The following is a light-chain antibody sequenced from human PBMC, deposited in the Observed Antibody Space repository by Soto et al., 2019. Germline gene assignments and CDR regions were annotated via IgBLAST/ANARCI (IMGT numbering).Light chain of an antibody. V-gene: IGKV3-15*01. CDR3: QQYNNWAWT. Sequence: EIAMTQSPATPSVSPGEKATLSCRASQSVSSNLAWYQQKPGQAPRLLIYGASTRATGIPARFSGSGSGTEFTLTISSLQSEDFAVYYCQQYNNWAWTFGQGTKV. J-gene: IGKJ1*01. CDR2: GAS. CDR1: QSVSSN.